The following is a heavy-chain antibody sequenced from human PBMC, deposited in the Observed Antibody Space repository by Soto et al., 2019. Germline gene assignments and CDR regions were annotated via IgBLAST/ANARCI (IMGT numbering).Heavy chain of an antibody. CDR3: ARSYRGYSSSFGVFDP. CDR1: GGTFSSYT. J-gene: IGHJ5*02. V-gene: IGHV1-69*02. Sequence: QVQLVQSGAEVKKPGSSVKVSCKASGGTFSSYTISWVRQAPGQGLEWMGRIIPILGIANYAQKFQGRVTITVDKSTSTAYMELSSLRSEDTAVYYCARSYRGYSSSFGVFDPWGQGTLVTVSS. CDR2: IIPILGIA. D-gene: IGHD6-13*01.